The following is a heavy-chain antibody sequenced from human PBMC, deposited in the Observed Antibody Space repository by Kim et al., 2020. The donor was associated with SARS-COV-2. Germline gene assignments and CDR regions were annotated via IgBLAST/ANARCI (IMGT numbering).Heavy chain of an antibody. CDR2: IKQDGSEK. V-gene: IGHV3-7*01. Sequence: GGSLRLSCAASGFTFSSYWMSWVRQAPGKGLEWVANIKQDGSEKYYVDSVKGRFTNSRDNAKNSLYLQMNSLRAEDTAVYYCARVRVVRYFDWLFSPPYYFDYWGQGTLVTVSS. J-gene: IGHJ4*02. D-gene: IGHD3-9*01. CDR1: GFTFSSYW. CDR3: ARVRVVRYFDWLFSPPYYFDY.